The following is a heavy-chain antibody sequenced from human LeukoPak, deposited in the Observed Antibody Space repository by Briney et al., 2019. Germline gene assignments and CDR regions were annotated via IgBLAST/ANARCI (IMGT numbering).Heavy chain of an antibody. CDR3: ARGNIAVAGTLEY. CDR2: IYYSGST. D-gene: IGHD6-13*01. J-gene: IGHJ4*02. V-gene: IGHV4-59*01. CDR1: GGSISSYY. Sequence: SXTLSLTCTVSGGSISSYYWSWIRQPPGKGLEWIGFIYYSGSTNYNPSLKSRVIISVDTSNNHFSLMLSSVTAADTAVYYCARGNIAVAGTLEYWGQGTLVTVSS.